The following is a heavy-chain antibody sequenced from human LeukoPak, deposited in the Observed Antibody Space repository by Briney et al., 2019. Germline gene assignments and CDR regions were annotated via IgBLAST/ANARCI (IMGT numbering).Heavy chain of an antibody. CDR3: AKDIGAEMSSLRH. Sequence: QPGGSLRLSCAASGFTFSSYEMNWVRQAPGKGLEWVANIKQDGSEKYYVDSVKGRFTISRDNAKNSLYVQMNSLRAEDMALYYCAKDIGAEMSSLRHWGQGTLVTVSS. V-gene: IGHV3-7*03. CDR1: GFTFSSYE. D-gene: IGHD6-13*01. CDR2: IKQDGSEK. J-gene: IGHJ1*01.